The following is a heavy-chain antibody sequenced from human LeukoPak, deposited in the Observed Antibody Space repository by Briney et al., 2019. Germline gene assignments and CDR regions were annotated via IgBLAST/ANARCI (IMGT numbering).Heavy chain of an antibody. CDR2: ISAYNGNT. J-gene: IGHJ4*02. CDR3: ARVTRRDGYNYGLDY. CDR1: GYTFTSNG. V-gene: IGHV1-18*01. Sequence: ASVKVSCKASGYTFTSNGITWVRQAPGQGLEWMGWISAYNGNTNYAQKLQGRVTMTTDTSTSAAYMELSRLRSDDTAVYYCARVTRRDGYNYGLDYWGQGTLVTVSS. D-gene: IGHD5-24*01.